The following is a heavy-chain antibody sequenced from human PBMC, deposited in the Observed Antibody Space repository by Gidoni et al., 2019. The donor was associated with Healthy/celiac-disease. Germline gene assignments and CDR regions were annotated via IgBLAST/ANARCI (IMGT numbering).Heavy chain of an antibody. V-gene: IGHV4-34*01. CDR1: GGSFSGYY. D-gene: IGHD4-4*01. CDR2: INHSGST. Sequence: QVQLQQWGAGLLKPSETLSLTCAVYGGSFSGYYWSWIRQPPGKGLEWIGEINHSGSTNYNPSLKSRVTISVDTSKNQFSLKLSSVTAADTAVYYCARRRLHRGAFDIWGQGTMVTVSS. J-gene: IGHJ3*02. CDR3: ARRRLHRGAFDI.